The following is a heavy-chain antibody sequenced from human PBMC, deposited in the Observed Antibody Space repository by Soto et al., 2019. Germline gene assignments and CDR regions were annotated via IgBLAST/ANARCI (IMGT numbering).Heavy chain of an antibody. V-gene: IGHV1-24*01. CDR2: SDPEDGET. Sequence: GASVKVSCKVSGYTLTELSMHWVRQAPGKGLEWMGGSDPEDGETIYAQKFQGRVTMTEDTSTDTAYMELSSLRSEDTAVYYCATDVLSFGWAGDVWGQGTTVTVSS. CDR1: GYTLTELS. CDR3: ATDVLSFGWAGDV. D-gene: IGHD3-16*01. J-gene: IGHJ6*02.